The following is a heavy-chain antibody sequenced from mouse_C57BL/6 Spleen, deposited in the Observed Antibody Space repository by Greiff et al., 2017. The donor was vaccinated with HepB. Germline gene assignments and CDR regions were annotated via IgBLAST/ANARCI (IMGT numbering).Heavy chain of an antibody. J-gene: IGHJ4*01. CDR1: GYTFTSYW. CDR3: ARRDATVVADYYAMDY. Sequence: QVQLKQPGAELVKPGASVKMSCKASGYTFTSYWITWVKQRPGQGLEWIGDIYPGSGSTNYNEKFKSKATLTVDTSSSTAYMQLSSLTSEDSAVYYCARRDATVVADYYAMDYWGQGTSVTVSS. D-gene: IGHD1-1*01. V-gene: IGHV1-55*01. CDR2: IYPGSGST.